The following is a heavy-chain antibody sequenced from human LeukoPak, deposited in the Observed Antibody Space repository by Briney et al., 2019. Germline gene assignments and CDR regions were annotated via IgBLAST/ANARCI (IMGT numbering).Heavy chain of an antibody. J-gene: IGHJ3*02. CDR2: IKQDGSER. CDR3: ARLVLRHAFDI. Sequence: GGSLRLSCAASGFTSGSYWMSWVRQAPGKGLEWVANIKQDGSERYYVDSGKGRFTISRDNAKNSLYLQMNSLRAEDTAVYYCARLVLRHAFDIWGQGTMVTVSS. CDR1: GFTSGSYW. D-gene: IGHD3-3*01. V-gene: IGHV3-7*01.